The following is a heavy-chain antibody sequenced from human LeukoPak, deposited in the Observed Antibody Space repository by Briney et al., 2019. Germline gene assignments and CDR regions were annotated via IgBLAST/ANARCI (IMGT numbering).Heavy chain of an antibody. CDR2: IIPIFGTA. CDR3: ARLIGYCSSTSCQDAFDI. V-gene: IGHV1-69*13. D-gene: IGHD2-2*01. CDR1: GGTFSSYA. Sequence: GASVKVSCKASGGTFSSYAISWVRQAPGQGLEWMGGIIPIFGTANYAQKFQGRVTITADESTSTAYMELSSLRSEDTAVYYCARLIGYCSSTSCQDAFDIWGQGTMVTVSS. J-gene: IGHJ3*02.